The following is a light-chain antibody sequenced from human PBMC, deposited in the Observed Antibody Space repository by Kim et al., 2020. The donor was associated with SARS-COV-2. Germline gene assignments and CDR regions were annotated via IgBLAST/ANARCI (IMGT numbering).Light chain of an antibody. CDR3: NSRDSSGNRGV. CDR1: SLRSYY. Sequence: ALGQTVRITCQGDSLRSYYASWYQQNPGQAPVLVIYGKNNRPSGIPDRFSGSSSGNTASLTITGAQAEDEADYYCNSRDSSGNRGVFGGGTQLTVL. V-gene: IGLV3-19*01. CDR2: GKN. J-gene: IGLJ3*02.